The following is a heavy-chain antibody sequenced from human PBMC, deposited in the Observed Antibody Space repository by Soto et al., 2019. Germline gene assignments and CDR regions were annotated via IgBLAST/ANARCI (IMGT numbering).Heavy chain of an antibody. Sequence: QVQLLQSGAEVKKPGASVKVSCKASGYTFSNHGITWVRQAPGQGLEWMGWIGAYNGNTHYTQSLQGRVTMTTDTSTGTAYMELRCPRSDDTAVDYCARVPQLVGYFYYFMDVWGKGTTVTVSS. J-gene: IGHJ6*03. V-gene: IGHV1-18*01. CDR1: GYTFSNHG. D-gene: IGHD6-6*01. CDR3: ARVPQLVGYFYYFMDV. CDR2: IGAYNGNT.